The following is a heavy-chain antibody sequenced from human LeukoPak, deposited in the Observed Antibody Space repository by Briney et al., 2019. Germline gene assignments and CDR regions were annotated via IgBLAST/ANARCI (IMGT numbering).Heavy chain of an antibody. V-gene: IGHV3-11*06. Sequence: GGSLRLSCAASGFTFSDYYMSWIRQAPGKGLGWVSSISSSSSYIYYADSVKGRFTISRDNAKNSLYLQMNSLRAEDTAVYYCAEDPDCSSTSCYASYYYYYGMDVWGKGTTVTVSS. J-gene: IGHJ6*04. D-gene: IGHD2-2*01. CDR2: ISSSSSYI. CDR1: GFTFSDYY. CDR3: AEDPDCSSTSCYASYYYYYGMDV.